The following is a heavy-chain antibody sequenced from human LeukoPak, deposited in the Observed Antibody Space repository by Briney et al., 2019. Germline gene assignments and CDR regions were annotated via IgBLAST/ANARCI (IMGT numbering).Heavy chain of an antibody. CDR3: ARDLDRSSPFRNDGYYYYGMDV. D-gene: IGHD1-1*01. V-gene: IGHV3-66*01. CDR2: IYSGGST. CDR1: GFTVSSNY. J-gene: IGHJ6*02. Sequence: GGSLRLSCAASGFTVSSNYMSWVRQAPGKGLEWVSVIYSGGSTYYADSVKGRFTISRDNSKNTLYLQMNSLRAEDTAVYYCARDLDRSSPFRNDGYYYYGMDVWGQGTTVTVSS.